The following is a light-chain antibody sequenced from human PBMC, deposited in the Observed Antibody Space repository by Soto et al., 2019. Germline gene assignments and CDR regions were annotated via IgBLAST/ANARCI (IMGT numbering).Light chain of an antibody. J-gene: IGLJ1*01. CDR3: TSFSSSTSLYV. CDR2: EVT. V-gene: IGLV2-14*01. Sequence: QSALTQPASVSGSPGQSITISCTGTSSDVGAYNYVSWYQQYPGTAPKVMIYEVTIRPSGISNRFSGSKSGNTASLTISGLQAEDEADYYCTSFSSSTSLYVFGTGTKLTVL. CDR1: SSDVGAYNY.